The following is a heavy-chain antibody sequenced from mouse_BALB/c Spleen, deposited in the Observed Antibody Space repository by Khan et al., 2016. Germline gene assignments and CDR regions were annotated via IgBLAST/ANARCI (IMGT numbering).Heavy chain of an antibody. Sequence: VQLQQSGPDLVKPGASVKISCKASGYTFTDYNMHWVKQSHGKSLEWIGYIYPYNGGTGYNQKFKNKATLTVDNSSSTASMELRSLTSEDSAGYYWARSNDWYFDVWGAGTTVTVSS. J-gene: IGHJ1*01. CDR1: GYTFTDYN. CDR2: IYPYNGGT. V-gene: IGHV1S29*02. CDR3: ARSNDWYFDV.